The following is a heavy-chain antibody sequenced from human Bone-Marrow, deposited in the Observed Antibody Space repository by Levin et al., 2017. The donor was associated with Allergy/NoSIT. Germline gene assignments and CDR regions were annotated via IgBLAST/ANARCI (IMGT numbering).Heavy chain of an antibody. CDR1: GFTFSSYG. CDR2: ISSDGSTK. J-gene: IGHJ4*02. CDR3: AKESSSSGWYVYAGY. Sequence: GGSLRLSCAASGFTFSSYGMHWVRQAPGKGLEWVAVISSDGSTKYYADSVKGRFTISRDDSKNTLYLQMNSLRVEDTAVYYCAKESSSSGWYVYAGYWGQGTLVTVSS. D-gene: IGHD6-19*01. V-gene: IGHV3-30*18.